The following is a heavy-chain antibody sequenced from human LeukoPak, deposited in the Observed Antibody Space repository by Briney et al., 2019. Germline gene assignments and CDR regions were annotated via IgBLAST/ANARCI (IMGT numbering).Heavy chain of an antibody. CDR3: AKDRGGPGAYYFDY. CDR1: GFTFSSYV. Sequence: GGSLRLSCAASGFTFSSYVLHWVRQAPGKGLEWVAVISYDGNNKYYADSVKGRFTVSRDKNTLYLQLNSLRPEDTAVYYCAKDRGGPGAYYFDYWGQGTLVTVSS. V-gene: IGHV3-30*18. J-gene: IGHJ4*02. CDR2: ISYDGNNK. D-gene: IGHD2-15*01.